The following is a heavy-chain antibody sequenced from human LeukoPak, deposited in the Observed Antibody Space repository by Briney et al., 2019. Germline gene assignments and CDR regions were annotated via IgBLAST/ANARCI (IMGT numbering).Heavy chain of an antibody. CDR3: AKKTYYYDTSNLGWFDP. D-gene: IGHD3-22*01. Sequence: PGGSLRLSCAASGFTFNSYDMNWVRQAPGKGLEWVSYISSGGGKIHYADSVQGRFTISRDNAKNSLYLQMNSLRAEDTALYYCAKKTYYYDTSNLGWFDPWGQGTLVTVSS. V-gene: IGHV3-48*03. J-gene: IGHJ5*02. CDR2: ISSGGGKI. CDR1: GFTFNSYD.